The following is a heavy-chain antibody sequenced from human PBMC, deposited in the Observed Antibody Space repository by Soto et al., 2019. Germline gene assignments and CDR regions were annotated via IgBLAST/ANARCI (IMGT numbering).Heavy chain of an antibody. V-gene: IGHV3-23*01. J-gene: IGHJ3*02. CDR1: GFTFSSYA. Sequence: PGGSLRLSCAASGFTFSSYAMSWVRQAPGKGLEWVSSISGSGDNTHYADSVKGRSTISRDISKNTLFLQMNSLRAEDTAVYYCAKGFYSGYLGSFDIWGQGTMVTVSS. D-gene: IGHD5-12*01. CDR2: ISGSGDNT. CDR3: AKGFYSGYLGSFDI.